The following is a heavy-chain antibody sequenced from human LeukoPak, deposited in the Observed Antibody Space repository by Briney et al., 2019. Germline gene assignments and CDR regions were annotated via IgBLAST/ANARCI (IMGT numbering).Heavy chain of an antibody. V-gene: IGHV4-59*08. D-gene: IGHD4-17*01. CDR3: ASMTTVTMDFGY. Sequence: SETLSLTCTVSGGSISSYYWSWIRQPPGKGLEWIGYIYYSGSTNYNPSLKSRVTISVDTSKNQFSLKLSSVTAADTAVYYCASMTTVTMDFGYWGQGTLVTVSS. J-gene: IGHJ4*02. CDR2: IYYSGST. CDR1: GGSISSYY.